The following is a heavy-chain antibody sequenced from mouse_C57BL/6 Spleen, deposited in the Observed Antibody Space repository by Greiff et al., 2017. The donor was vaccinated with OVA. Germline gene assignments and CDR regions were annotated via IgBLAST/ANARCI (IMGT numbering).Heavy chain of an antibody. V-gene: IGHV1-26*01. Sequence: VQLQQSGPELVKPGASVKISCKASGYTFTDYYMNWVKQSHGKSLEWIGDINPNNGGTSYNQKFKGKATLTVDKSSSTAYMELRSLTSEDSAVYYCARPPHGGGSWGQGTTLTVSS. CDR3: ARPPHGGGS. D-gene: IGHD1-1*02. J-gene: IGHJ2*01. CDR2: INPNNGGT. CDR1: GYTFTDYY.